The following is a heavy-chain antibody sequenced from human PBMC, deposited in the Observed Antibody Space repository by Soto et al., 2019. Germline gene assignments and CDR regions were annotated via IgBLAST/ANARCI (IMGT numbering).Heavy chain of an antibody. CDR2: IYYSGST. CDR1: GGSISSGDYY. CDR3: ARWWSGSRQGFDP. Sequence: QVQLQESGPGLVKPSQTLSLTCTVSGGSISSGDYYWSWIRQHPGKGLEWIGYIYYSGSTYYNPSLKSRVTISGGTSKNQFSLKLSSVTAADTAVYYCARWWSGSRQGFDPWGQGTLVTVSS. V-gene: IGHV4-31*03. D-gene: IGHD3-3*01. J-gene: IGHJ5*02.